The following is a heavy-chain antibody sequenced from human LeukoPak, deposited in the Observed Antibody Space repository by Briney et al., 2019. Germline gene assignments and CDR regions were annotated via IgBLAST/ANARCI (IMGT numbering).Heavy chain of an antibody. Sequence: GASVKVSCKASGYTFTSYGISWVRQAPGQGLEWMGWISAYNGNTNYAQKLQGRVTMTTDTSTSTAYMELRSLRSDDTAVYYCARGITMVRGVIPCWFDPWGQGTLVTVSS. CDR1: GYTFTSYG. CDR3: ARGITMVRGVIPCWFDP. CDR2: ISAYNGNT. D-gene: IGHD3-10*01. V-gene: IGHV1-18*04. J-gene: IGHJ5*02.